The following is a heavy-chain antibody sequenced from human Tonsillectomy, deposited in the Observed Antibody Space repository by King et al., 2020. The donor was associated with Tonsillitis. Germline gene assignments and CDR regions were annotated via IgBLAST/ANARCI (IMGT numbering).Heavy chain of an antibody. Sequence: VQLVESGGGVVQPGRSLRLSCAASGFTFSSYAMHWVRQAPGKGLEWVAVISYDGSNKYYADSVKGRFTISRDNSKNTLYLQMNSLRAEDTAVYYCARELAGLLWFGGLSYYYGMDVWGQGTTVTVSS. CDR3: ARELAGLLWFGGLSYYYGMDV. CDR2: ISYDGSNK. CDR1: GFTFSSYA. V-gene: IGHV3-30-3*01. D-gene: IGHD3-10*01. J-gene: IGHJ6*01.